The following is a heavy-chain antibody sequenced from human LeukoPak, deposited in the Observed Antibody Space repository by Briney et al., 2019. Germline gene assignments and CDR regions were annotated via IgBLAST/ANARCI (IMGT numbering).Heavy chain of an antibody. CDR1: GDSISGRAYY. Sequence: SETLSLNCTVSGDSISGRAYYWSWIRQPAGKGLEWIGRIHSSGTHSYNPSLKSRVSISVETSKNQFSLKLSSLTAADTAVYFCSRERGFWSGYFRPRYFDYWGQGTLVTV. CDR3: SRERGFWSGYFRPRYFDY. J-gene: IGHJ4*02. V-gene: IGHV4-61*02. CDR2: IHSSGTH. D-gene: IGHD3-3*01.